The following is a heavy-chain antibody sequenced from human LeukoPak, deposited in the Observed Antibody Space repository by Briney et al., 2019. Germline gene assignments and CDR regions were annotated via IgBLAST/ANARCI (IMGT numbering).Heavy chain of an antibody. Sequence: ASLKVSCEASGYTFTSYGISWVRQAPGQGLEWMGWISDYNGNTNYAQTLQGRVTMTTDTSTSTAYMELRSLSSDDTAVYYCARDQSDCSSTSCYTGTFDPWGQGTLVTVSS. CDR1: GYTFTSYG. V-gene: IGHV1-18*01. J-gene: IGHJ5*02. CDR3: ARDQSDCSSTSCYTGTFDP. CDR2: ISDYNGNT. D-gene: IGHD2-2*02.